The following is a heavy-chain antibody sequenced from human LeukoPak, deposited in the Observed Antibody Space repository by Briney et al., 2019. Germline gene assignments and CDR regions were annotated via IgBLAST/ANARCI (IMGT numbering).Heavy chain of an antibody. CDR3: AKMNYGGDSVDSYFDL. J-gene: IGHJ2*01. D-gene: IGHD4-23*01. CDR2: ISYDGSNK. Sequence: PGRSLRLSCAASGFTFSSYGMHWVRQAPGKGLEWVAVISYDGSNKYYADSVKGRFTISRDNSKNTLYLQMNSLRAEDTAVYYCAKMNYGGDSVDSYFDLWGRGTLVTVSS. V-gene: IGHV3-30*18. CDR1: GFTFSSYG.